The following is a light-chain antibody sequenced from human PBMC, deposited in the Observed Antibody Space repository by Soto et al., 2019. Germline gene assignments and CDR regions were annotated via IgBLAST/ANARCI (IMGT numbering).Light chain of an antibody. J-gene: IGKJ5*01. CDR2: AAS. CDR3: QQLNSYPIT. V-gene: IGKV1-9*01. CDR1: QVISSY. Sequence: DIQLTQSPSFLSASVGYRVTITWRSSQVISSYLAWYQQKPGKAPKLLIYAASTLQSGVPSRFSGSGSGTEFTLTISSLQPEDFATYYCQQLNSYPITFGQGTRLEIK.